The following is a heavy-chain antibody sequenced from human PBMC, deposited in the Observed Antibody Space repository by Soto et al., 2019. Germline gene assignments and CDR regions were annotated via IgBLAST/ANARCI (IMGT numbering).Heavy chain of an antibody. CDR2: ISAYNGNT. D-gene: IGHD4-4*01. V-gene: IGHV1-18*04. Sequence: GASVNVSCKASGYTFTSYGISWVRQAPGQGLEWMGWISAYNGNTNYAQKLQGRVTMTTDTSTSTAYMELRSLRSDDTAVYYCAREGLRGLYSNYVHEYYYYYGMDVWGQGTTVTVSS. J-gene: IGHJ6*02. CDR1: GYTFTSYG. CDR3: AREGLRGLYSNYVHEYYYYYGMDV.